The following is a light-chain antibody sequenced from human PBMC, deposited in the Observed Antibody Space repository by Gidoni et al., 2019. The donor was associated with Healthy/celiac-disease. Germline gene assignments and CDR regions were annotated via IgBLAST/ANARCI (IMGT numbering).Light chain of an antibody. CDR3: AAWDDSLNGV. V-gene: IGLV1-44*01. CDR2: SNN. J-gene: IGLJ3*02. CDR1: SSNIGSKT. Sequence: QSVLTQPPSAPGTPGQRVTISCSGSSSNIGSKTVTWYQQLPGTAPKPLIYSNNQRPSGVPDRFSGSKSGTSASLAISGLQSEDEADYYCAAWDDSLNGVFGGGTKLTVL.